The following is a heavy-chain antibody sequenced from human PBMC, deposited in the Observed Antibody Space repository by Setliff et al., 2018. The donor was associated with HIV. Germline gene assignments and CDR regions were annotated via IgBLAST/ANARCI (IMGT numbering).Heavy chain of an antibody. CDR1: GFIFSSYA. J-gene: IGHJ6*03. V-gene: IGHV3-13*01. CDR2: IGTGGDT. Sequence: GGSLRLSCAASGFIFSSYAMHWVRQAPGKGLEWVSAIGTGGDTYYVDSVKGRFTISRENARNSLYLQMNSLRAGDTAVYYCARARITMVRGVHRRGDYYYYMDVWGKGTTVTVSS. D-gene: IGHD3-10*01. CDR3: ARARITMVRGVHRRGDYYYYMDV.